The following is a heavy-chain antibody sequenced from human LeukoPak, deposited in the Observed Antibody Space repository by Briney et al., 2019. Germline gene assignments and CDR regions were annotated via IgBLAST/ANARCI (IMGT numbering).Heavy chain of an antibody. V-gene: IGHV4-59*04. CDR1: GGSISSYY. Sequence: SGTLSLTCTVSGGSISSYYWSWIRQPPGKGLEWIGYIYYSGTTYYNPSLKSRVVISVDTSKNQFSLKLSYVTAAETAVYYCARRRPPSGFDIWGQGTMVTVSS. J-gene: IGHJ3*02. D-gene: IGHD6-19*01. CDR3: ARRRPPSGFDI. CDR2: IYYSGTT.